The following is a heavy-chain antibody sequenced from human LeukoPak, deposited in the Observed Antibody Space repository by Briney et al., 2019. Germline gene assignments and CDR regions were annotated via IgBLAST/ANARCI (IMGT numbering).Heavy chain of an antibody. CDR3: ARAVAGTPIDY. CDR1: GFTFSNYE. D-gene: IGHD6-19*01. Sequence: PGGSLRLSCAASGFTFSNYEMNWVRQAPGKGREWVSYISNSGTTIYYTDSVKGRFTISRDNAQNSLYLQMNSLRAEDTAVYYCARAVAGTPIDYWGQGTLVTVSS. V-gene: IGHV3-48*03. J-gene: IGHJ4*02. CDR2: ISNSGTTI.